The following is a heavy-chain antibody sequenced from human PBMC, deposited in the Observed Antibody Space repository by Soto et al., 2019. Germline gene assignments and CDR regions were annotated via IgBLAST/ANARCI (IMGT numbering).Heavy chain of an antibody. V-gene: IGHV3-15*01. Sequence: GGSLRLSCAASGFTFSNAWMSWVRQAPGKGLEWVGRIKSKTDGGTTDYAAPVKGRFTISRDDSKNTLYLQMNSLKTEDTAVYYCTTDPAGPYCSSTSCYEGHGYSGYDFDYWGQGTLVTISS. D-gene: IGHD2-2*01. CDR3: TTDPAGPYCSSTSCYEGHGYSGYDFDY. CDR2: IKSKTDGGTT. CDR1: GFTFSNAW. J-gene: IGHJ4*02.